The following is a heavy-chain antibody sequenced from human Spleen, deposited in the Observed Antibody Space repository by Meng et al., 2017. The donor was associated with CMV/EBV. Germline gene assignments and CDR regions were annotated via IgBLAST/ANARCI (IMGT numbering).Heavy chain of an antibody. D-gene: IGHD2-2*01. CDR2: IIPILALA. CDR3: AREECSNTSCFSGWFDP. CDR1: GTFNNYA. Sequence: GTFNNYAISWVRQAPGQGLEWMGGIIPILALANYAQRFQGRVTISADKSTSTSYMELSSLRSEDTAVYFCAREECSNTSCFSGWFDPWGQGTLVTVSS. J-gene: IGHJ5*02. V-gene: IGHV1-69*10.